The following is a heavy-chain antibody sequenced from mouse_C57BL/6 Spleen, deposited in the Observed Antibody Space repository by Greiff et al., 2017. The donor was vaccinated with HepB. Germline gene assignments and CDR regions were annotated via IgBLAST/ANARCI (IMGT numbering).Heavy chain of an antibody. Sequence: EVQLQQSGPELVKPGASVKISCKASGYTFTDYYMNWVKQSHGKSLEWIGDINPNNGGTSYNQKFKGKATLTVDKSSSTAYMELRSLTSEDSAVYYCASQLHYFDYWGQGTTLTVSS. D-gene: IGHD4-1*02. J-gene: IGHJ2*01. CDR2: INPNNGGT. CDR1: GYTFTDYY. CDR3: ASQLHYFDY. V-gene: IGHV1-26*01.